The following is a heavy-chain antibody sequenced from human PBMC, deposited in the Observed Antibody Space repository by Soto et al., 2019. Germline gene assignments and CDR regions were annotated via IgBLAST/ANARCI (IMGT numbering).Heavy chain of an antibody. V-gene: IGHV4-31*03. J-gene: IGHJ5*02. CDR1: GGSISSGGYY. CDR3: ARFYYGSGSYYKEGSNWFDP. D-gene: IGHD3-10*01. Sequence: PSETLSLTCTVSGGSISSGGYYWSWIRQHPGKGLEWIGYIYYSGSTYYNPSLKGRVTISVDTSKNQFSLKLSSVTAADTAVYYCARFYYGSGSYYKEGSNWFDPWGQGALVTVSS. CDR2: IYYSGST.